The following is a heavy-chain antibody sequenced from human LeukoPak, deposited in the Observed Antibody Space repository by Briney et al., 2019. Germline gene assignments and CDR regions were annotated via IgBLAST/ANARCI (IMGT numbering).Heavy chain of an antibody. CDR1: GVSISSYY. V-gene: IGHV4-59*01. CDR2: IYYSGRT. D-gene: IGHD2-2*01. Sequence: PSETLSLICSVSGVSISSYYWSWLRPPPGKGLEWIGYIYYSGRTNYNPSLKSRVTISVDTSKNQFSLKLSSVTAADTAVYYCARAIVVVPAARWFDPWGQGTLVTVSS. J-gene: IGHJ5*02. CDR3: ARAIVVVPAARWFDP.